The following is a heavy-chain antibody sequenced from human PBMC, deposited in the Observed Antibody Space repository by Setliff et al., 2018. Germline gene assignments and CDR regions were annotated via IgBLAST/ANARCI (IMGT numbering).Heavy chain of an antibody. CDR1: GFTFSTYS. CDR2: ISSRSNTI. V-gene: IGHV3-48*01. J-gene: IGHJ4*02. CDR3: AKDTYYYDSSGYYVFDY. Sequence: GGSLRLSCAASGFTFSTYSINWVRQAPGKGLEWIAYISSRSNTIYYADSVKGRFTISRDNAKKTLYLQMNSLRVEDTAVYYCAKDTYYYDSSGYYVFDYWGQGTLVTVS. D-gene: IGHD3-22*01.